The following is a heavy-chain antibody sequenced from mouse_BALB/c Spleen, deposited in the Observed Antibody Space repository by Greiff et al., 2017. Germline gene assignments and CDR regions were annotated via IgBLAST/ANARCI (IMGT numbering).Heavy chain of an antibody. CDR3: ARGGGYDGGDYFDY. D-gene: IGHD2-2*01. V-gene: IGHV5-6-3*01. CDR1: GFTFSSYG. J-gene: IGHJ2*01. CDR2: INSNGGST. Sequence: EVKLMESGGGLVQPGGSLKLSCAASGFTFSSYGMSWVRQTPDKRLELVATINSNGGSTYYPDSVKGRFTISRDNAKNTLYLQMSSLKSEDTAMYYCARGGGYDGGDYFDYWGQGTTLTVSS.